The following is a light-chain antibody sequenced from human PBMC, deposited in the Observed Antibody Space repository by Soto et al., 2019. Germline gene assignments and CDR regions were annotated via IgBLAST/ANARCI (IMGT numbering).Light chain of an antibody. CDR3: LQHNSFPRT. Sequence: DIQMTQSPSSLSASVGDRVTITCRASQGIRIDLGWFQQRPGKAPKRLIYGASSLQSGVPSRFSGSGYGTEFTLTISNLQPEDFATYYCLQHNSFPRTFGPGTKV. CDR1: QGIRID. CDR2: GAS. V-gene: IGKV1-17*02. J-gene: IGKJ1*01.